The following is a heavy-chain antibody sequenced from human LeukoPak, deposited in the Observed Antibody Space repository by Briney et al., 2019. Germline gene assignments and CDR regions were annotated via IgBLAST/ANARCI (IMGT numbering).Heavy chain of an antibody. V-gene: IGHV3-23*01. J-gene: IGHJ4*02. Sequence: PGGSLRLSCAASGFTFSSYAMSWVRQAPGKGLEWVSAISGSGGSTYYADSVKGRFTISRDNSKNTLYLQMNSLSAEDTAVYYCARTLAAAGLENYWGQGTLVTVSS. CDR1: GFTFSSYA. CDR2: ISGSGGST. CDR3: ARTLAAAGLENY. D-gene: IGHD6-13*01.